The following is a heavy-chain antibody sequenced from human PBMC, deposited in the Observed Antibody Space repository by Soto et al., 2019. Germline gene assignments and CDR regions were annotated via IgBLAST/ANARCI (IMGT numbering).Heavy chain of an antibody. Sequence: QITLNESGPPVVKPAETLTLTCTFSGFSLTTSGVGVGWIRQSPGKAPEWLALIYWDDDKRYSASLKSRLTITKDTSKNLVVLTMASVDPADTATYYCAHRILRTVFGLVTTTAIYFDFWGQGTPVVVSS. V-gene: IGHV2-5*02. CDR3: AHRILRTVFGLVTTTAIYFDF. D-gene: IGHD3-3*01. CDR1: GFSLTTSGVG. CDR2: IYWDDDK. J-gene: IGHJ4*02.